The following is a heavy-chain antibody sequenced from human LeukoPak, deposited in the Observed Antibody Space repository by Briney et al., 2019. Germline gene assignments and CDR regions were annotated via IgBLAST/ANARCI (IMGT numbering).Heavy chain of an antibody. CDR3: ARGYSGTFDY. CDR2: IYYSGST. Sequence: SETQSLTCTVSGGSISSYYWSWIRQPPAKGLEWIGYIYYSGSTNYNPSLKSRVTISVDTSKNQFSLKLSSVTAADTAVYYCARGYSGTFDYWGQGTLVTVSS. V-gene: IGHV4-59*01. CDR1: GGSISSYY. J-gene: IGHJ4*02. D-gene: IGHD5-12*01.